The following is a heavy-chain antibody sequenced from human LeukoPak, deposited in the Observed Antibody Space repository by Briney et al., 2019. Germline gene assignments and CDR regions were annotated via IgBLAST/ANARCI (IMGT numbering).Heavy chain of an antibody. J-gene: IGHJ4*02. CDR2: ISYDGSNK. Sequence: GGSLRLSCAASGFTFSSYGMHWVRQAPGKGLEWVAVISYDGSNKYYADSVKGRFTISRDNSKNTLYLQMNSLRAEDTAVYYCAKDRDDYFDYWGQGTLVTVSS. CDR3: AKDRDDYFDY. V-gene: IGHV3-30*18. CDR1: GFTFSSYG. D-gene: IGHD3-10*01.